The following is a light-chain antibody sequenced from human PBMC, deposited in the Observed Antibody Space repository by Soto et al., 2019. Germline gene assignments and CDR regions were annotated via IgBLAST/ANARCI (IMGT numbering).Light chain of an antibody. CDR2: IND. CDR3: CSYVGASIYV. Sequence: QSVLTQPPSLSGTPGQRVTISCSGSSSNIAGNTVHWYQHLPGTAPKLLIYINDQRPSGVPGRFSASTSGTSASLAISGLQSDDEADYYCCSYVGASIYVFGTGTKVTVL. J-gene: IGLJ1*01. CDR1: SSNIAGNT. V-gene: IGLV1-44*01.